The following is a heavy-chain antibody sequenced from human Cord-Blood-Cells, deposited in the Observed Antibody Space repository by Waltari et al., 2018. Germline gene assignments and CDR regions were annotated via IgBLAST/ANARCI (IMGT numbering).Heavy chain of an antibody. CDR1: GGTFSSYA. Sequence: QVQLLPSGAEVKKPGSSVKVSCQASGGTFSSYAISWVRQAPGQGLEWMGGIIPIFGTANYAQKFQGRVTITADESTSTAYMELSSLRSEDTAVYYCARRAGGPFDAFDIWGQGTMVTVSS. V-gene: IGHV1-69*12. J-gene: IGHJ3*02. CDR3: ARRAGGPFDAFDI. CDR2: IIPIFGTA. D-gene: IGHD3-16*01.